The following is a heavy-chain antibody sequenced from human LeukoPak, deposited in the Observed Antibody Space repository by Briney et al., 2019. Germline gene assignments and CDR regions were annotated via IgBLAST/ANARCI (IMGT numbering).Heavy chain of an antibody. CDR1: RYTFTGYY. CDR3: ARAMYSSGWYPFDY. V-gene: IGHV1-2*02. J-gene: IGHJ4*02. D-gene: IGHD6-19*01. Sequence: ASVKVSCKASRYTFTGYYMHWVRQAPGQGLEWMGWINPNTGGTNYAQKFQGRVTMTRDTSISTAYMELSSLRSDDTAVYYCARAMYSSGWYPFDYWGQGTLVTVSS. CDR2: INPNTGGT.